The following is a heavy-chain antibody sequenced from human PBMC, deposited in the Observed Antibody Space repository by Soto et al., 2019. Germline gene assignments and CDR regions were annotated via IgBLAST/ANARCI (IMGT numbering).Heavy chain of an antibody. J-gene: IGHJ5*02. CDR1: GGTFSSYT. V-gene: IGHV1-69*08. CDR2: IIAFLDTA. CDR3: ERVMGAVNWFYA. Sequence: QVQLVQSGAEVKKPGASVKVYCKAYGGTFSSYTISWVRQSPGQGLEWMGRIIAFLDTANSAQKFQGRVTSTADKSTSTSDMEQSSLRSEDTAVYYCERVMGAVNWFYAWGQGGLVTFAS.